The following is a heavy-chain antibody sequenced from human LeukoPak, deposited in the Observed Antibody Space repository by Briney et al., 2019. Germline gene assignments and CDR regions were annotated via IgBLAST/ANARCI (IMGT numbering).Heavy chain of an antibody. CDR1: GYTFTGYY. Sequence: GASVKVSCKASGYTFTGYYMHWARQAPGQGLEWMGWINPNSGGTNYAQKFQGRVTMTRDTSISTAYMELSRLRSDDTAVYYCARSTTLYSGYMYWGQGTLVTVSS. V-gene: IGHV1-2*02. CDR3: ARSTTLYSGYMY. D-gene: IGHD5-12*01. J-gene: IGHJ4*02. CDR2: INPNSGGT.